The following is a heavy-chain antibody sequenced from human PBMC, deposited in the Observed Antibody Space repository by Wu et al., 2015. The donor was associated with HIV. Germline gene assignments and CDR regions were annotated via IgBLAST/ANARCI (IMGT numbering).Heavy chain of an antibody. CDR1: GGTFSNYA. Sequence: QVQLVQSGAEVKKPGSSVKVACKASGGTFSNYAISWVRQAPGQGLEWMGIIIPSGGGTNYAQKFQGRVTMTRDTSTSTVYMELRRLRSGDTAVYYCARQWANCSGGRCYGSDAFDIWGQGTMVTVSS. J-gene: IGHJ3*02. V-gene: IGHV1-46*03. CDR3: ARQWANCSGGRCYGSDAFDI. D-gene: IGHD2-15*01. CDR2: IIPSGGGT.